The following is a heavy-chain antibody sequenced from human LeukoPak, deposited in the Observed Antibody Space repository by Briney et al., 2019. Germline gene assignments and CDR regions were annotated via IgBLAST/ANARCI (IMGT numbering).Heavy chain of an antibody. CDR1: GFTFSSYG. V-gene: IGHV3-30*18. Sequence: PGGSLRLSCAASGFTFSSYGMHWVRQARGKGMEWVAVISYDGSNKYYADSVKGRFTISRDNSKNTLYLQMNSLRAEDTAVYYCAKGRSMATSDGYWGQGTLVTVSS. CDR2: ISYDGSNK. CDR3: AKGRSMATSDGY. J-gene: IGHJ4*02. D-gene: IGHD2-2*01.